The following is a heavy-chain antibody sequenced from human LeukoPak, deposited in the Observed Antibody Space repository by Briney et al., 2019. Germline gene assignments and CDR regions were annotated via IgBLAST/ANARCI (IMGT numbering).Heavy chain of an antibody. CDR2: ISAYNGNT. D-gene: IGHD3-10*01. CDR3: ARAITMVRGVNWFDP. V-gene: IGHV1-18*01. CDR1: GYTFTSYG. J-gene: IGHJ5*02. Sequence: ASVKVSCKASGYTFTSYGISWVRQAPGQGLEWMGWISAYNGNTNYAQKLQGRVTMTTDTSTSTAYMELRSLRSDDTAVYYCARAITMVRGVNWFDPWGQGTLVTVSS.